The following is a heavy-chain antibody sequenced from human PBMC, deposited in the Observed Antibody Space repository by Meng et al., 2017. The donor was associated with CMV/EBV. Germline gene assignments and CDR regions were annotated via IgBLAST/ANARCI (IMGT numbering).Heavy chain of an antibody. V-gene: IGHV4-59*01. D-gene: IGHD2-2*02. J-gene: IGHJ6*02. CDR3: ARDRRCSSTSCYTAAAAEYYYYGMDV. CDR2: IYYSGST. Sequence: GSLRLSCTVSGGSISSYYWSWIRQPPGKGLEWIGYIYYSGSTSYNPSLKSRVTISVDTSKNQFSLKLSSVTAADTAVYYCARDRRCSSTSCYTAAAAEYYYYGMDVWGQGTTVTVSS. CDR1: GGSISSYY.